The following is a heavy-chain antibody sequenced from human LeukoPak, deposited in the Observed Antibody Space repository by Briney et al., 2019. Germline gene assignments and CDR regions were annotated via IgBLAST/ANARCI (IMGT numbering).Heavy chain of an antibody. V-gene: IGHV3-7*01. CDR1: GFTFTDYW. CDR3: AREAPGGDWFDY. D-gene: IGHD3-10*01. Sequence: GGSLRLSCAASGFTFTDYWMSWVRQAPGKGLEWVANIKRDGSEKYYVDSVKGRFTISRDNAKNSLYLQMNSLRAEDTAVYYCAREAPGGDWFDYWGQGTLVTVSS. CDR2: IKRDGSEK. J-gene: IGHJ4*02.